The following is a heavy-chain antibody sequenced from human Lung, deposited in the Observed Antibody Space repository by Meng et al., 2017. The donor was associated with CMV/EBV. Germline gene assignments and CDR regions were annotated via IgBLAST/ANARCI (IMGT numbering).Heavy chain of an antibody. CDR3: ATGTGRSDFDY. D-gene: IGHD1-1*01. CDR2: IKSKTDGGTT. V-gene: IGHV3-15*01. CDR1: GFTFSNAW. Sequence: GGXXRLSCAASGFTFSNAWMSWVRQAPGKGLEWVGRIKSKTDGGTTDYAAPVKGRITISRDDSKNTVYLQMNSLKTEDTAVYYCATGTGRSDFDYWGQGTLVTVSS. J-gene: IGHJ4*02.